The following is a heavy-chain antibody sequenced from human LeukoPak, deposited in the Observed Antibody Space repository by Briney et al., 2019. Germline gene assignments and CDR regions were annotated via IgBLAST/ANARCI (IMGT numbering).Heavy chain of an antibody. CDR1: GGTFNNYA. V-gene: IGHV1-69*04. CDR3: ASPHYYDSSGQTANSFDI. J-gene: IGHJ3*02. CDR2: FIPMFGIP. D-gene: IGHD3-22*01. Sequence: ASVKVSCKASGGTFNNYAINWVRQAPGQGLEWMGRFIPMFGIPNYAQKFQGRVTMTADKITSVAYMELSSLRSEDTAIYYCASPHYYDSSGQTANSFDIWGQGTMVTVSS.